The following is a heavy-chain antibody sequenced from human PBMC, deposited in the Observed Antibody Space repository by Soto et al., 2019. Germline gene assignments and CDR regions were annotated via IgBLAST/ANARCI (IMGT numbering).Heavy chain of an antibody. CDR2: VSHDGRNT. CDR1: GFTFSDYA. Sequence: VQLVESGGGVVQPGRSLRLSCAASGFTFSDYAMHWVRQAPGKGLEWVAVVSHDGRNTHYADSVKGRFTLSRDSSKNTVSLEMTSLRSEDTAVYYCAKGVRQWLVTSDFNYWGQGALVTVSS. J-gene: IGHJ4*02. CDR3: AKGVRQWLVTSDFNY. V-gene: IGHV3-30*18. D-gene: IGHD6-19*01.